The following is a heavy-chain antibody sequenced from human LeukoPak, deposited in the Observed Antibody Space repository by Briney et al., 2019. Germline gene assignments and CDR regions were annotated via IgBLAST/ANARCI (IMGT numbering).Heavy chain of an antibody. D-gene: IGHD3/OR15-3a*01. CDR3: ARGDWISGFDP. Sequence: SQTLSLTCAISGDSVSSNRAGWNWIRRSPSRGLEWLGRTYYRSKWYNEYAVSVKSRITINPDTSKNQFSLQLNSVTPEDTAVYYCARGDWISGFDPWGQGTLVTVSS. V-gene: IGHV6-1*01. CDR2: TYYRSKWYN. CDR1: GDSVSSNRAG. J-gene: IGHJ5*02.